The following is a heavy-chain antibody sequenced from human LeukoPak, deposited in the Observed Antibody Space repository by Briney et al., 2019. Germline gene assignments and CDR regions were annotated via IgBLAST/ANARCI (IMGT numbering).Heavy chain of an antibody. CDR2: ITWNGGTI. D-gene: IGHD3-10*01. V-gene: IGHV3-9*01. CDR3: ATRYASGPIADY. J-gene: IGHJ4*02. CDR1: GFSFDDFA. Sequence: PGGSLRLSCAASGFSFDDFAMHWVRQAPGKGLEWVSGITWNGGTIDYADSVKGRFTISRDNAKNSLYLQMNSLRAEDTALYYCATRYASGPIADYWGQGTWSPSLQ.